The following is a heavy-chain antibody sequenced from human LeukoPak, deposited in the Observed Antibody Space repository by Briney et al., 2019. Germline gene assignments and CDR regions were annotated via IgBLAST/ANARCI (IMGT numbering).Heavy chain of an antibody. J-gene: IGHJ4*01. CDR2: IYTSGTA. D-gene: IGHD6-13*01. CDR3: AREAPYSTTWYEDY. CDR1: GGSISGYY. Sequence: SETLSLTCTVSGGSISGYYWSWIRQPAGKGLEWIGRIYTSGTANYNPSLQSRVTMSVDTSKNQFSLKLSSVIAADTAVYYCAREAPYSTTWYEDYWGQEPWSPSP. V-gene: IGHV4-4*07.